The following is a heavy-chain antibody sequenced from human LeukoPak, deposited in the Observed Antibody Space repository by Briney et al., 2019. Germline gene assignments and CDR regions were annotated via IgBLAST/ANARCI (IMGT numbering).Heavy chain of an antibody. D-gene: IGHD3-9*01. CDR2: ISSNGGST. J-gene: IGHJ4*02. V-gene: IGHV3-64*01. CDR3: ARLRDYDILTGPLWY. CDR1: GFTFSSYA. Sequence: PGGSLRLSCAASGFTFSSYAMHWVRQAPGKGLEYVSAISSNGGSTYYANSVKGRFTISRDNSKNTLYLQMGSLRAEDMAVYYCARLRDYDILTGPLWYWGQGTLVTVSS.